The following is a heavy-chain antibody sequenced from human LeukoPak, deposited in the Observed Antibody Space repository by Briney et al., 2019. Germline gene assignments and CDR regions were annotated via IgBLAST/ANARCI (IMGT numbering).Heavy chain of an antibody. Sequence: SGTLSLTCAVSGGSISSSNWWSWVRQPPGKGLEWIGEIYHSGSTNYNPSLKSRVTISVDKSKNQFSLKLTSVTAADTAVYYCARAYSSGWYIDFDPWGQGTLVIVSS. V-gene: IGHV4-4*02. J-gene: IGHJ5*02. CDR1: GGSISSSNW. CDR2: IYHSGST. D-gene: IGHD6-19*01. CDR3: ARAYSSGWYIDFDP.